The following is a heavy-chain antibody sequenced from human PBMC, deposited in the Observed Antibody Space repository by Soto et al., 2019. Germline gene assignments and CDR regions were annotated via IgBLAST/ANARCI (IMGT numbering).Heavy chain of an antibody. J-gene: IGHJ5*01. Sequence: SETLSLTCAVYEGSFSGYYWTWIRQSPGKGLEWIGEINQSGSTRYNPSLKSRVTIAVDRSKNQFSLKLTSVTAADTAVYYCARGLRLRLRFLVSSYNFDSWGQATPVTVSS. CDR2: INQSGST. CDR1: EGSFSGYY. V-gene: IGHV4-34*01. D-gene: IGHD3-3*01. CDR3: ARGLRLRLRFLVSSYNFDS.